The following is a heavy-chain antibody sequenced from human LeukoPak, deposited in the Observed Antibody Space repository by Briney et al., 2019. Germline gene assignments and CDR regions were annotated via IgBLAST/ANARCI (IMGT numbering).Heavy chain of an antibody. CDR2: INHSGST. Sequence: PSETLSLTCAVYGGSFSGYYWSWIRQPPGKGLEWIGEINHSGSTNYNPSLKSRVTISVDTSKNQFSLKLSSVTAADTAVYYCARRRGYCSGGSCYLWGYYMDVWGKGTTVTVSS. V-gene: IGHV4-34*01. CDR1: GGSFSGYY. J-gene: IGHJ6*03. D-gene: IGHD2-15*01. CDR3: ARRRGYCSGGSCYLWGYYMDV.